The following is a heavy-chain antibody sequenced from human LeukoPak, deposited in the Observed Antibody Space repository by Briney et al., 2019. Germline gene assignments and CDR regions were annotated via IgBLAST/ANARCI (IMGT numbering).Heavy chain of an antibody. D-gene: IGHD3-3*01. CDR3: AKDNYDFWSGYYPHSFDY. Sequence: GGSLRLSCAASGFTFSSYAMSWVRQAPGKGLEWVSAISGSGGSTYYADSVKGRFTISRDNSKNTLYLQMNSLRAEDTAVYYCAKDNYDFWSGYYPHSFDYWGQGTLVTVSS. V-gene: IGHV3-23*01. CDR2: ISGSGGST. J-gene: IGHJ4*02. CDR1: GFTFSSYA.